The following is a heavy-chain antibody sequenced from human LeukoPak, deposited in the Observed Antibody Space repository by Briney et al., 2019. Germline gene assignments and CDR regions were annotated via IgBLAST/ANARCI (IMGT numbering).Heavy chain of an antibody. CDR3: ARAAPYDCSPTYCTLLDY. CDR1: GFTVSINY. J-gene: IGHJ4*02. CDR2: IYSGGST. D-gene: IGHD2/OR15-2a*01. V-gene: IGHV3-53*01. Sequence: QTGGSLRLSCAASGFTVSINYMSWVRQAPGKGLEWVSTIYSGGSTDHADSVKGRFTISRDNSKNTLYLQMNSLRAEDTAVYYCARAAPYDCSPTYCTLLDYWGRGTLVTVSS.